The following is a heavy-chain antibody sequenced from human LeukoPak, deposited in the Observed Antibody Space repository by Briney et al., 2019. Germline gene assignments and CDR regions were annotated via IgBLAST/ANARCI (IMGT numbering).Heavy chain of an antibody. J-gene: IGHJ5*02. CDR3: ARKDDYVWGSYRYWWFDP. CDR1: GGSISSSNW. V-gene: IGHV4-4*02. Sequence: SETLSLTCAVSGGSISSSNWWSWVRQPPGKGLEWIGEIYHSGSTNYNPSLKSRVTISVDKSKNQFSLKMSSVTAADTAVYYCARKDDYVWGSYRYWWFDPWGQGTLVTVSS. D-gene: IGHD3-16*02. CDR2: IYHSGST.